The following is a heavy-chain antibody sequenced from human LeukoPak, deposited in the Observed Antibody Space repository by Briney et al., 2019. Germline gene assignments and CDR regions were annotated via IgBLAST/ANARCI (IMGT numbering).Heavy chain of an antibody. CDR2: IYYSGST. CDR1: GGSISSYY. D-gene: IGHD3-22*01. Sequence: PSETLSLTCTVSGGSISSYYWSWIRQPPGKGLEWIGSIYYSGSTYYNPSLKSRVTISVDTSKNQFSLKLSSVTAADTAVYYCARAILYYDSSGYIDYWGQGTLVTVSS. CDR3: ARAILYYDSSGYIDY. J-gene: IGHJ4*02. V-gene: IGHV4-59*12.